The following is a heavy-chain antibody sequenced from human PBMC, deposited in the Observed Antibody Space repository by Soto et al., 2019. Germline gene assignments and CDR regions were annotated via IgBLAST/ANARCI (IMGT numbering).Heavy chain of an antibody. CDR1: GFTFSGYW. J-gene: IGHJ4*02. V-gene: IGHV3-74*01. CDR2: MNTDGRKR. Sequence: PGGSLRLSCAASGFTFSGYWMHWVRQVPGKGLEWVSRMNTDGRKRHYADSVKGRFTISRDNVKNTLYLQMNSLRVEDSAVYYCAKDHSGSNSLDYWGRGTLVTVSS. CDR3: AKDHSGSNSLDY. D-gene: IGHD2-15*01.